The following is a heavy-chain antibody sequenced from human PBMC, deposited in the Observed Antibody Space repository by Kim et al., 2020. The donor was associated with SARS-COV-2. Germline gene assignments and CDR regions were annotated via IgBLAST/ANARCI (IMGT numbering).Heavy chain of an antibody. CDR3: GRDYSD. CDR1: GFTFPRYW. V-gene: IGHV3-7*01. D-gene: IGHD6-13*01. CDR2: IKEDGIDK. J-gene: IGHJ4*02. Sequence: GGSLRLSCAASGFTFPRYWMSWVRQSPGKGLEWVANIKEDGIDKYYVDSVKGRFTISRDNAKNSLYLQMNSLRADDTAIYFCGRDYSDWGQGILVTVSS.